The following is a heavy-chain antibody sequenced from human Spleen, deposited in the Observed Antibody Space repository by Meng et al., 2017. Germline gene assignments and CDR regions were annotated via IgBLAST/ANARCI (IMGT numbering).Heavy chain of an antibody. Sequence: QVQLVESGGGLVKPGGSLRLSCAASEFTFSDYYMSWIRQAQGKGLEWISYISTSGNTIYYTDSVKSRFAISRDNAKNSLYLQMSSLRAEDTAVYYCARSFIAAAGGGYWGQGTLVTVSS. V-gene: IGHV3-11*01. D-gene: IGHD6-13*01. CDR2: ISTSGNTI. CDR1: EFTFSDYY. J-gene: IGHJ4*02. CDR3: ARSFIAAAGGGY.